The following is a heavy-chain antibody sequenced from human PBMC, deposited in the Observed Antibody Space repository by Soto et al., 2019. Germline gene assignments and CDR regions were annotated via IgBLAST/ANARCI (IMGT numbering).Heavy chain of an antibody. CDR2: LDAEDGET. Sequence: AAGKVSCKVSGYSLRDLSIQWVRQAPGKGLEWMGGLDAEDGETIYAQKLQGRGTMTEDTSTDTAYMELSSLTSEDTAMYYCASLPRTIERTPAAIWSFDSWGQGTLVTVSS. CDR1: GYSLRDLS. CDR3: ASLPRTIERTPAAIWSFDS. J-gene: IGHJ4*02. D-gene: IGHD2-2*01. V-gene: IGHV1-24*01.